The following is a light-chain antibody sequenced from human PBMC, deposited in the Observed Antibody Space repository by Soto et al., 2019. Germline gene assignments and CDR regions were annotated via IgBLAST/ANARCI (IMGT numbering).Light chain of an antibody. Sequence: DIQLTQSPCTLSASVGERVTITCRASQSVGTWLAWYQQRPGQAPKVLIYGASNLQSGVPPRFSGGGSGTEFTLTISSLQPDDFATYYCQQYSTYPLTFGGGTKVDIK. CDR2: GAS. V-gene: IGKV1-5*01. CDR1: QSVGTW. J-gene: IGKJ4*01. CDR3: QQYSTYPLT.